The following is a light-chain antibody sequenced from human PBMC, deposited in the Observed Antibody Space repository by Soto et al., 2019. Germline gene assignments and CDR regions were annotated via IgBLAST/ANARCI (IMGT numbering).Light chain of an antibody. J-gene: IGKJ5*01. CDR1: QDIRND. V-gene: IGKV1-6*01. CDR2: AAS. CDR3: QQLFDSPIT. Sequence: AFPMTQSPSSLSASVGDRVTITCRASQDIRNDLGWYQQKPGKAPRLLIYAASSLQSGVPSRFSGSGSGTDFTLTISSLQPEDFATYYCQQLFDSPITFGQGTRLEIK.